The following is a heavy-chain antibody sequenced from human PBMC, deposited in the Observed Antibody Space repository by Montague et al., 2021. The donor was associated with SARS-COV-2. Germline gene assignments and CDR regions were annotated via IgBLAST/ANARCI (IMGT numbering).Heavy chain of an antibody. J-gene: IGHJ5*02. Sequence: SETLSLTCTVSGDSTSCPNCYWGWIRQAPGKGLDWIGTIYNSGTTYYNPSLKSRLTISIDTSKNQFSLKLTSVTAADTAVYYCARHRNYGDHSLDNWFHPRGPGTLVTVSS. CDR1: GDSTSCPNCY. D-gene: IGHD4-17*01. CDR3: ARHRNYGDHSLDNWFHP. V-gene: IGHV4-39*01. CDR2: IYNSGTT.